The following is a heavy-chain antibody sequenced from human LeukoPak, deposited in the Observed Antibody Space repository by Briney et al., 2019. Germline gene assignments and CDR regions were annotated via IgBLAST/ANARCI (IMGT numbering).Heavy chain of an antibody. J-gene: IGHJ4*02. CDR3: ARTLRSSGWYFRY. CDR2: IKQDGSEK. V-gene: IGHV3-7*01. D-gene: IGHD6-19*01. CDR1: GSTFSSYW. Sequence: GGSLRLSCAASGSTFSSYWMSWVRQAPGKGLEWVANIKQDGSEKYYVDSVKGRFTISRDNAKNSLYLQMNSLRAEDTAVYYCARTLRSSGWYFRYWGQGTLVTVSS.